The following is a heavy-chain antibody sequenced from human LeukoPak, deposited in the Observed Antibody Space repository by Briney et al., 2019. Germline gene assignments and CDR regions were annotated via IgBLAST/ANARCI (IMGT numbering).Heavy chain of an antibody. CDR3: ARLRNYYGSGSWGFMDV. CDR1: GFTFSSYS. V-gene: IGHV3-48*01. J-gene: IGHJ6*04. D-gene: IGHD3-10*01. CDR2: INNNARTI. Sequence: GGSLRLSCAASGFTFSSYSMNWVRQAPGKGLEWVSYINNNARTIHYADSVKGRFTISRDNSKDSMYLRMNSLRAEDTAVYYCARLRNYYGSGSWGFMDVWGKGTTVTVST.